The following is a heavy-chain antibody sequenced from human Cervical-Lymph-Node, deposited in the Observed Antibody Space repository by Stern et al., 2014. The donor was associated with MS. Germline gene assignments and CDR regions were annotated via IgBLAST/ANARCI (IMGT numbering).Heavy chain of an antibody. CDR2: FDRDVDET. Sequence: QVQLVQSGAEVKKPGASVKVSCKVSGYTLSELSMHWVRQVPGQGPEWLGGFDRDVDETIYAQRFQGRITMTRDTSLHIAFVELNSLTSEDTAVYYCATTRLSHGFDSWGQGTPVTVSS. V-gene: IGHV1-24*01. J-gene: IGHJ4*02. CDR1: GYTLSELS. CDR3: ATTRLSHGFDS.